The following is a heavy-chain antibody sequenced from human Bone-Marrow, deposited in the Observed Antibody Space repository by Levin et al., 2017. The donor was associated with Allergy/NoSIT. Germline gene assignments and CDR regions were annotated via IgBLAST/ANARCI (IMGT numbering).Heavy chain of an antibody. J-gene: IGHJ6*02. D-gene: IGHD5/OR15-5a*01. CDR2: ISTSGSTI. CDR1: GFTFSSYE. Sequence: GGSLRLSCVASGFTFSSYEMNWVRQAPGKGLEWVSYISTSGSTIYYADSVKGRFTTARDNAKNSLYLQMNSLRAENTAVYYCSLIPSTIRTYYYYSMDLWGQGTTVTVSS. CDR3: SLIPSTIRTYYYYSMDL. V-gene: IGHV3-48*03.